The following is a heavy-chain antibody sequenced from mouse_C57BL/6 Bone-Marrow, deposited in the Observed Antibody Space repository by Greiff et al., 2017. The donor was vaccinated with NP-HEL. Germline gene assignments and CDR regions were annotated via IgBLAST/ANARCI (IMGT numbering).Heavy chain of an antibody. CDR1: GYTFTSYT. CDR3: ARFAYYSNYPFAY. D-gene: IGHD2-5*01. Sequence: QVQLQQSGAELARPGASVKMSCKASGYTFTSYTMHWVKQRPGQGLEWIGYINPSSGYTKYNQKFKDKATLSADKSSSTAYMQLSSLTSEDSAVYYCARFAYYSNYPFAYWGQGTLVTVSA. V-gene: IGHV1-4*01. J-gene: IGHJ3*01. CDR2: INPSSGYT.